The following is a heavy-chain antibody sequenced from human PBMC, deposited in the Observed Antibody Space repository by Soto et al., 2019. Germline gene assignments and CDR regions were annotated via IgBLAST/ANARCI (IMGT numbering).Heavy chain of an antibody. D-gene: IGHD6-6*01. CDR3: AIARRVGDGFDI. J-gene: IGHJ3*02. CDR2: IDPSDSYS. CDR1: GCTFTNYR. V-gene: IGHV5-10-1*01. Sequence: PGEPLMGSGKGSGCTFTNYRISWVRQMPGKGLEWMGRIDPSDSYSNYSPSIQGHVTMSSDKSISTAYLHWRSLKASDTAMYYCAIARRVGDGFDIWGQGTMVTVSS.